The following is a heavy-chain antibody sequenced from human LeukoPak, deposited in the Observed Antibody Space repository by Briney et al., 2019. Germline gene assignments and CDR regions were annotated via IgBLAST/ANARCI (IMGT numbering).Heavy chain of an antibody. CDR3: ARDRGWYCSSTSCHDAFDI. Sequence: TGGSLRLSCAASGFTFSSYSMNWVRQAPGKGLEWVSSISSSSSYIYYADSVKGRFTISRDNAKNSLYLQMNSLRAEDTAVYYCARDRGWYCSSTSCHDAFDIWGQGTMVTVSS. CDR2: ISSSSSYI. D-gene: IGHD2-2*01. V-gene: IGHV3-21*01. CDR1: GFTFSSYS. J-gene: IGHJ3*02.